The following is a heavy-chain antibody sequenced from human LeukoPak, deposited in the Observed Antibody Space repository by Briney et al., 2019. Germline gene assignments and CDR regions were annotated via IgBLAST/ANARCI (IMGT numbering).Heavy chain of an antibody. CDR1: GGSLSSSGYY. CDR3: ARQRSRHYFDY. Sequence: SETLSLTCTVSGGSLSSSGYYWGWIRQPPGKGLEWIGSIYYSGNTYYSSSLKSRVTISVDTSKNQFSLRLSSVTAADTAMYYCARQRSRHYFDYWGQGTLVTVSS. J-gene: IGHJ4*02. D-gene: IGHD1-26*01. V-gene: IGHV4-39*01. CDR2: IYYSGNT.